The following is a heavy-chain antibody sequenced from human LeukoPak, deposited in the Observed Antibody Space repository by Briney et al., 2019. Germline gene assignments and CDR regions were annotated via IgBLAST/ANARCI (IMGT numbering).Heavy chain of an antibody. D-gene: IGHD3-10*01. J-gene: IGHJ4*02. CDR3: AKDQGRGVIISYYFDY. V-gene: IGHV3-30*18. CDR2: ISYDGSNK. CDR1: GFTFSSYG. Sequence: GGSLRLSCAASGFTFSSYGMHWVRQAPGKGLEWVAVISYDGSNKYYADSVKGRFTISRDNSKNTLYLQMNSLRAEDTAVYYCAKDQGRGVIISYYFDYWGQGTLVTVSS.